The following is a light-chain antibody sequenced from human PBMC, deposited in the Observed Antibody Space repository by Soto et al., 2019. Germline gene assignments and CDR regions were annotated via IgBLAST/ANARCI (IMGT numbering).Light chain of an antibody. V-gene: IGLV2-8*01. J-gene: IGLJ1*01. CDR1: ASDIGGYTF. CDR3: SAHGGTNPYV. CDR2: DVN. Sequence: QSVLTQPPSASGSPGQSVAISCTGTASDIGGYTFVSWYQQHPGKAPKLLIYDVNKRPSWVPDRFSGSKSGNTASLTVSGLQAEDEADYYCSAHGGTNPYVFGTGTKVTVL.